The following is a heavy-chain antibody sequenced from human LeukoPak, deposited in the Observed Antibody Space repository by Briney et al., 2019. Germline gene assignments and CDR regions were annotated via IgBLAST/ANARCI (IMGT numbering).Heavy chain of an antibody. CDR2: INQEGSER. Sequence: GGSLRLSCEASGFTFSSYWMSWVRQAPGKGLEWVANINQEGSERNHGDSVNGRFTISRDNAENSLYPQMNSLRAEDTAVYYCARIIGTFGTYRYDSWGQGTLVSVSS. V-gene: IGHV3-7*01. D-gene: IGHD3-16*02. CDR3: ARIIGTFGTYRYDS. J-gene: IGHJ4*02. CDR1: GFTFSSYW.